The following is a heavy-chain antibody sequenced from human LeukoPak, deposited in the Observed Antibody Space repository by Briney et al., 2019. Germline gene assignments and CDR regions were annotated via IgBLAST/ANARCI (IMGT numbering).Heavy chain of an antibody. V-gene: IGHV4-34*01. CDR2: INHSGST. D-gene: IGHD3-3*01. Sequence: PSETLSLTCAVYGGSFSGYCWSWIRQPPGKGLEWIGEINHSGSTNYNPSLKSRVTISVDTSKNQFSLKLSSVTAADTAVYYCASRYYDFWSGYYGNFDYWGQGTLVTVSS. CDR3: ASRYYDFWSGYYGNFDY. CDR1: GGSFSGYC. J-gene: IGHJ4*02.